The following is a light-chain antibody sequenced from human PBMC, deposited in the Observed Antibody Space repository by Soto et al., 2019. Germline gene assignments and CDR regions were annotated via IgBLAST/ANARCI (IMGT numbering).Light chain of an antibody. CDR2: KAS. CDR1: QSISSW. J-gene: IGKJ1*01. Sequence: DIQMTQSPSTLSASVGDRVTITCRASQSISSWLAWYQQKPGQAPKLLIYKASTLQSGFPSRFSGSGSGTEFPLAISSLQADYSATYYCQQYNDNWTFGQGTKVEIK. V-gene: IGKV1-5*03. CDR3: QQYNDNWT.